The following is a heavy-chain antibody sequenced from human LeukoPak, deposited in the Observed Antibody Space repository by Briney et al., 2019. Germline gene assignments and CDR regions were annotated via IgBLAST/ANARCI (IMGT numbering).Heavy chain of an antibody. CDR1: GFTFSSYS. CDR3: ARGNGDYGDDAFDI. D-gene: IGHD4-17*01. V-gene: IGHV3-48*04. Sequence: PGGSLRLSCAASGFTFSSYSMNWVRQAPGKGLEWVSYISSSSSTIYYADSVKGRFTISRDNAKNSLYLQMNSLRAEDTAVYYCARGNGDYGDDAFDIWGQGTMVTVSS. CDR2: ISSSSSTI. J-gene: IGHJ3*02.